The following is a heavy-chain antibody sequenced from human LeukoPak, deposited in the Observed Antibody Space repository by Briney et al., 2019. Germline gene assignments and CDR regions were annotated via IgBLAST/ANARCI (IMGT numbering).Heavy chain of an antibody. CDR2: IYTSGST. CDR1: GGSISSYY. CDR3: ARDKLPIAAAASDWFDP. J-gene: IGHJ5*02. V-gene: IGHV4-4*07. D-gene: IGHD6-13*01. Sequence: SETLSLTCTVSGGSISSYYWSWIRQPAGKGLEWIGRIYTSGSTNYNPSLKSRVTMSVDTSKNQFSLKLSSVTAADTAVYYCARDKLPIAAAASDWFDPWGQGTLVTVSS.